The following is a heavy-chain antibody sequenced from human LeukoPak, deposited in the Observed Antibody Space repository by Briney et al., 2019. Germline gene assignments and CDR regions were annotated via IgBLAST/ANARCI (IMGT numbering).Heavy chain of an antibody. Sequence: GGSLRLSCAASGFTFSSYSMNWVRQAPGKGLEWVSSISSSSSYIYYADSVKGRFTISRDNAKNSLYLQMNSLRAEDTAVYYCARAGGLTWIQLWSTYNWFDPWGQGTLVTVSS. D-gene: IGHD5-18*01. CDR1: GFTFSSYS. CDR3: ARAGGLTWIQLWSTYNWFDP. V-gene: IGHV3-21*04. CDR2: ISSSSSYI. J-gene: IGHJ5*02.